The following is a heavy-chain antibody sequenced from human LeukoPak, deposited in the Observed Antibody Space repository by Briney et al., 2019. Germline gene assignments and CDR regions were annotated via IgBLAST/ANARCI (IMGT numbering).Heavy chain of an antibody. CDR1: GFTFSSCW. V-gene: IGHV3-30-3*01. CDR2: TSFDGSNK. D-gene: IGHD6-19*01. CDR3: ARDPASSGWGLFDY. J-gene: IGHJ4*02. Sequence: PGGSLRLSCAASGFTFSSCWMHWVRQAPGKGLEWVAVTSFDGSNKYYVDSVKGRFTISRDNPKNALYLQMNSLRVEDTAVYYCARDPASSGWGLFDYWGQGTLVTVSS.